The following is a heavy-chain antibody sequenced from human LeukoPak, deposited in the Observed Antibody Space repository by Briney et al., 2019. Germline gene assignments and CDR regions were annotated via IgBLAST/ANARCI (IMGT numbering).Heavy chain of an antibody. CDR2: IRYDGSNK. CDR3: AKIYCSSTSCYWDYYYYMDV. V-gene: IGHV3-30*02. D-gene: IGHD2-2*01. CDR1: GFTFSSYG. Sequence: EGSLRLSCAASGFTFSSYGMHWVRQAPGKGLEWVAFIRYDGSNKYYADSVKGRFTISRDNSKNTLYLQMNSLRAEDTAVYYCAKIYCSSTSCYWDYYYYMDVWGKGTTVTVSS. J-gene: IGHJ6*03.